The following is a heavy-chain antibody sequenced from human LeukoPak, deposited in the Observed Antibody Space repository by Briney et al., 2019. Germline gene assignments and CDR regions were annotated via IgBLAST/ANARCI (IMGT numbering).Heavy chain of an antibody. CDR1: GFPFSNSW. V-gene: IGHV3-33*01. J-gene: IGHJ4*02. D-gene: IGHD5-12*01. Sequence: GGSLRLSCAVSGFPFSNSWMYWVRQAPGKGLEWVAVIWYDGSNKYYADSVKGRFTISRDNSKNTLYLQMNSLRAEDTAVYYCATDIVAHFDYWGQGTLVTVSP. CDR2: IWYDGSNK. CDR3: ATDIVAHFDY.